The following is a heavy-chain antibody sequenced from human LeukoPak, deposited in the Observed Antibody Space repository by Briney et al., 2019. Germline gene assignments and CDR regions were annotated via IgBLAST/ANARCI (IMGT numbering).Heavy chain of an antibody. D-gene: IGHD1-26*01. V-gene: IGHV1-8*02. CDR3: AREPGSLGYYYYYYMDV. CDR1: GYTFTSYD. CDR2: MNPNSGNT. J-gene: IGHJ6*03. Sequence: ASVKVSCKASGYTFTSYDINWVRQATGQGLEWMGWMNPNSGNTGYAQKFQGRVTMTRDTSTSTVYMELSSLRSEDTAVYYCAREPGSLGYYYYYYMDVWGQGTLVTVSS.